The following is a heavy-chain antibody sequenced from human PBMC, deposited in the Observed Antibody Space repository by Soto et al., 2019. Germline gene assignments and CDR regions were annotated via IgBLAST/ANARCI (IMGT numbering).Heavy chain of an antibody. Sequence: EVQLVESGGGSIQPGGSLRLSCAASGFTVSSKYMSWVRQAPGKGLEWVSVIYSGGYTYYADSVKGRFTVSRDNSKNTLYLQMNSLRAEDTAMYYCARVKGTTLTALDYWGQGTLVTVSS. V-gene: IGHV3-53*01. CDR3: ARVKGTTLTALDY. J-gene: IGHJ4*02. D-gene: IGHD4-17*01. CDR2: IYSGGYT. CDR1: GFTVSSKY.